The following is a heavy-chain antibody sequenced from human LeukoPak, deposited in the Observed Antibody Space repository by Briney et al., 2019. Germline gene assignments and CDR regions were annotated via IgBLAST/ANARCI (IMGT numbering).Heavy chain of an antibody. CDR3: AKGPVGSASSYYYYYYMDV. V-gene: IGHV3-30*02. D-gene: IGHD2-2*03. Sequence: GGSLRLSCAASGFTFSSYGMHWVRQAPGKGLEWVAFIRYDGSNKYYADSVKGRFTISRDNSKNTLYLQMNSLRAEDTAVYYCAKGPVGSASSYYYYYYMDVWGKGTTVTISS. CDR1: GFTFSSYG. J-gene: IGHJ6*03. CDR2: IRYDGSNK.